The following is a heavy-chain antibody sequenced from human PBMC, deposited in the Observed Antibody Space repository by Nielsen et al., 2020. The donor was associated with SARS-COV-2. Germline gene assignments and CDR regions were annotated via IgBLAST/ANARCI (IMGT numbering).Heavy chain of an antibody. V-gene: IGHV4-4*02. CDR1: GASISSQTW. CDR3: ARMIGYSTSSDS. CDR2: IYHGGSI. J-gene: IGHJ4*02. Sequence: SETLSLTCGVFGASISSQTWWSWVRQPPGQGLEWIGQIYHGGSINYNPSLRSRVAISVDKSNNQYSLKLTSLTAADTAVYYCARMIGYSTSSDSWGQGILVTVSS. D-gene: IGHD4-11*01.